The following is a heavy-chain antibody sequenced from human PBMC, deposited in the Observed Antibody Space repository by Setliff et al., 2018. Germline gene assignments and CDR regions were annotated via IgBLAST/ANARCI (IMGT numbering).Heavy chain of an antibody. Sequence: RGESLKISCKGSGYRFTTYWIGWVRQMPGKGLEWMGIVFSGDSDTRYSPSFQGQVTMSADKSINTAYLQWSSLKASDTAMYYCARLGAPASHDAFDIWGQGTMVTV. D-gene: IGHD6-25*01. CDR3: ARLGAPASHDAFDI. CDR2: VFSGDSDT. J-gene: IGHJ3*02. V-gene: IGHV5-51*01. CDR1: GYRFTTYW.